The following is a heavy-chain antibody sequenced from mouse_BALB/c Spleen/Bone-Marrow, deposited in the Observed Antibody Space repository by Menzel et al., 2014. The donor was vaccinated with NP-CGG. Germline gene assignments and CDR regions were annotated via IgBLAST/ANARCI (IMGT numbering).Heavy chain of an antibody. Sequence: QLQLKESGAELMKPGASVKISCKATGYTFSSYWIEWVKQRPGHGLEWIGEILPGRGSTNYNEKFKSKATFTSDTSSNTAYMQLSSLTSEDSAVYYCARWDTTAMDYWGQGTSVTVSS. J-gene: IGHJ4*01. V-gene: IGHV1-9*01. CDR2: ILPGRGST. CDR3: ARWDTTAMDY. D-gene: IGHD1-1*01. CDR1: GYTFSSYW.